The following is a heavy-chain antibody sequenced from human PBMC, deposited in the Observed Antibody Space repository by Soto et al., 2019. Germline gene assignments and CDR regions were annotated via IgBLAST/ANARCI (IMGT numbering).Heavy chain of an antibody. CDR1: GFSFSSYD. CDR2: IWSDGSDE. Sequence: GGSLRLSCAASGFSFSSYDMHWVRQAPGKGLEWLAVIWSDGSDEHYADSLKGRLTLSRDNSKNTLYLQINNLRDEDTAVYYCARGSRRFDSSGYYHVLNYWGQGTLVTVSS. V-gene: IGHV3-33*01. J-gene: IGHJ4*02. CDR3: ARGSRRFDSSGYYHVLNY. D-gene: IGHD3-22*01.